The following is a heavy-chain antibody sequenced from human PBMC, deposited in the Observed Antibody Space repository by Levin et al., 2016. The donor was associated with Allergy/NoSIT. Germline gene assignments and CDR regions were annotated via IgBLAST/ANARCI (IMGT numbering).Heavy chain of an antibody. CDR1: GGSISSSSYY. Sequence: SETLSLTCTVSGGSISSSSYYWGWIRQPPGKGLEWIGYIYYSGSTNYNPSLKSRVTISVDTSKNQFSLKLSSVTAADTAVYYCAREFGRYSYGYIWFDPWGQGTLVTVSS. J-gene: IGHJ5*02. CDR2: IYYSGST. CDR3: AREFGRYSYGYIWFDP. V-gene: IGHV4-61*01. D-gene: IGHD5-18*01.